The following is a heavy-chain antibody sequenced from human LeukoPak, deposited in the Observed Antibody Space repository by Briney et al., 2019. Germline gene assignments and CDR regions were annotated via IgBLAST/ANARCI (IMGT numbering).Heavy chain of an antibody. CDR3: AKAYSSSWYFYFDY. V-gene: IGHV3-23*01. Sequence: GGSLRLSCAASRFTISSYAMSWVRQAPGKGLEWVSGISGSSGSTYYADSVKGRFTISRDNSKNTVSLQMNSLRAEDTAVYYCAKAYSSSWYFYFDYWGQGTPVTVSS. D-gene: IGHD6-13*01. CDR2: ISGSSGST. J-gene: IGHJ4*02. CDR1: RFTISSYA.